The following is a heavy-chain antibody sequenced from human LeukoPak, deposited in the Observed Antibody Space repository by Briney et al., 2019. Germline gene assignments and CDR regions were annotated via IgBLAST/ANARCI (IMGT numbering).Heavy chain of an antibody. Sequence: GGSLRLSCAASGFTFSDYYMIWIRQAPGKGLEWISYISTSGSHTTYADSVKGRFTISRDNANNALYLQMASLRAEDTAVYYCARLLGGYSDYWGQGTLVTVSS. CDR2: ISTSGSHT. D-gene: IGHD5-18*01. CDR1: GFTFSDYY. J-gene: IGHJ4*02. CDR3: ARLLGGYSDY. V-gene: IGHV3-11*03.